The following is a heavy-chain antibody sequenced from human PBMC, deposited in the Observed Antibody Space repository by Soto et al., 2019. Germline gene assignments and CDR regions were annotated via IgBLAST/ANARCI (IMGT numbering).Heavy chain of an antibody. D-gene: IGHD1-26*01. CDR3: ARDQWELPHYYGMDV. CDR1: GGPFSSYA. Sequence: ASVKVSCKASGGPFSSYAISWVRQAPGQGLEWMGGIIPIFGTANYAQKFQGRVTITADESTSTAYMELSSLGSEDTAVYYCARDQWELPHYYGMDVWGQGTTVTVSS. V-gene: IGHV1-69*13. J-gene: IGHJ6*02. CDR2: IIPIFGTA.